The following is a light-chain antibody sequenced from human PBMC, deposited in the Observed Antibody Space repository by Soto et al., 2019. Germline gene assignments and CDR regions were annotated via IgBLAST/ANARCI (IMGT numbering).Light chain of an antibody. CDR3: QQYNNWPPWT. CDR1: QSVSSN. Sequence: EIVLTQSPGTLSASPGEGVTLSCRASQSVSSNLAWYQQKPGQAPRLLIYGASTRATGIPARFSGSGSGTEFTLTISSLQSEDFAVYYCQQYNNWPPWTFGQGTKVDIK. V-gene: IGKV3-15*01. J-gene: IGKJ1*01. CDR2: GAS.